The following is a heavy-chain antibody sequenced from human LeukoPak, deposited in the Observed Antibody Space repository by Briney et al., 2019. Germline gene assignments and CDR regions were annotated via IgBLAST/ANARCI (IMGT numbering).Heavy chain of an antibody. Sequence: GGSLRLSWAASGFTFDDYDMSWVRQAPGKGLEWVSGINWSGGSTGYADSVKGRFTISRDNAKNSLYLHMNSLRAEDTALYYCARDPGAGYGSGWGFDYWGQGTLVTVSS. V-gene: IGHV3-20*04. CDR2: INWSGGST. D-gene: IGHD6-19*01. CDR3: ARDPGAGYGSGWGFDY. J-gene: IGHJ4*02. CDR1: GFTFDDYD.